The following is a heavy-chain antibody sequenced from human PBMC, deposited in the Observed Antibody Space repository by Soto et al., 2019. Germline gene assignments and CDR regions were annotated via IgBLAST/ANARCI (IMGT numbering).Heavy chain of an antibody. CDR2: INAGNGNT. D-gene: IGHD3-22*01. V-gene: IGHV1-3*01. CDR3: ARDQYYYDSSGYYYFDY. CDR1: GYTFTSYA. J-gene: IGHJ4*02. Sequence: GASVKVSCKASGYTFTSYAMHWVRQAPGQRLEWMGWINAGNGNTKYSQKFQGRVTITRDTSASTAYMELSSLRSEDTAVYYCARDQYYYDSSGYYYFDYWGQGTLVTVSS.